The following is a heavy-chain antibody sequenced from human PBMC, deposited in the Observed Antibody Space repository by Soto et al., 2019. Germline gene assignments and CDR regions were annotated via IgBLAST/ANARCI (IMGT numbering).Heavy chain of an antibody. D-gene: IGHD5-18*01. CDR2: VNSGNGDT. Sequence: ASVKVSCKASGYTFTSNAIHWVRQAPGQGLEWMGWVNSGNGDTKYSQKFQGRVTFTRDTSANMAYMEVTTLKFEDTAVYYCARDAHTYGTMHFDHWGQGTLVTVSS. CDR1: GYTFTSNA. V-gene: IGHV1-3*01. CDR3: ARDAHTYGTMHFDH. J-gene: IGHJ5*02.